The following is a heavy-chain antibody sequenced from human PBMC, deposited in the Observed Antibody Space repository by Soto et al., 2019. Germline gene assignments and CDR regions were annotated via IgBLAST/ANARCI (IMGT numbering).Heavy chain of an antibody. J-gene: IGHJ6*02. CDR3: ARDLTVAVAGTGGYYYYYGMDV. V-gene: IGHV1-3*01. Sequence: GASVKVSCKASGYTFTSYAMHWVRQAPGQRLEWMGWINAGNGNTKYSQKFQGRVTITRDTSASTAYMELSSLRSEDTAVYYCARDLTVAVAGTGGYYYYYGMDVWGQGTTVTVS. CDR1: GYTFTSYA. CDR2: INAGNGNT. D-gene: IGHD6-19*01.